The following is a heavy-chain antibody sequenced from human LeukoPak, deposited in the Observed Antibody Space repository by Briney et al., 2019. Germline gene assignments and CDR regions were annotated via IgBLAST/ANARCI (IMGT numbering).Heavy chain of an antibody. V-gene: IGHV4-30-4*08. Sequence: SETLSLTRTVSVGSISSGDYYWSWIRQPPGKGLEWIGYIYYSGSTYYNPSLKSRVTLSVDTSKNQFSLKLSSVTAADTAVYYCARVSAMVRGKIDYWGQGTLVTVSS. J-gene: IGHJ4*02. CDR2: IYYSGST. CDR3: ARVSAMVRGKIDY. D-gene: IGHD3-10*01. CDR1: VGSISSGDYY.